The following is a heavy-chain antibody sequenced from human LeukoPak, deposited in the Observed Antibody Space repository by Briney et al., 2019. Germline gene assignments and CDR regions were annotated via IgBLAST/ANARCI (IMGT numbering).Heavy chain of an antibody. CDR3: ARGPHGGFVIIPTEF. CDR1: GFTFSSYA. Sequence: PGGSLRLSCAASGFTFSSYAMSWVRQAPGKGLEWVSSIDSSSSYIYYADSVKGRFTISRANAKNSLFLQMNSLRAEDTAVYYCARGPHGGFVIIPTEFWGQGTLVTVSS. D-gene: IGHD3-3*01. CDR2: IDSSSSYI. J-gene: IGHJ4*02. V-gene: IGHV3-21*01.